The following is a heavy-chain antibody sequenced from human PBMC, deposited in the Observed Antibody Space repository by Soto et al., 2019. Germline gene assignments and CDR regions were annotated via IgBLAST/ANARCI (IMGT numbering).Heavy chain of an antibody. D-gene: IGHD3-16*02. V-gene: IGHV4-34*01. CDR1: GGSFSGYY. J-gene: IGHJ4*02. Sequence: QVQLQQWGAGLLKPSETLSLTCAVYGGSFSGYYWSWIRQPPGKGLEWIGEINHSGSTNYNPSLKSRVTISVDTSKNQFSLELSSVTAADTAVYYCARGYYDYVWGSYRPGGAFDYWGQGTLVTVSS. CDR3: ARGYYDYVWGSYRPGGAFDY. CDR2: INHSGST.